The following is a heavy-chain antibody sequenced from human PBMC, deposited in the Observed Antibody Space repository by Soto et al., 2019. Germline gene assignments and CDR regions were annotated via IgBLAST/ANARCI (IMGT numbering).Heavy chain of an antibody. CDR2: LSHSGVT. Sequence: QVQLQESGPGLLKPSQTLSLTCTVSNDSIISDNYYWGWIRQPPGKGLEWIGYLSHSGVTSYSPSLESRVTLSADTSRNQFSLKLNSVTVADTAVYYCARLGRRITICYFDWWGQGKLVTVSS. V-gene: IGHV4-30-4*01. D-gene: IGHD3-3*01. J-gene: IGHJ4*02. CDR1: NDSIISDNYY. CDR3: ARLGRRITICYFDW.